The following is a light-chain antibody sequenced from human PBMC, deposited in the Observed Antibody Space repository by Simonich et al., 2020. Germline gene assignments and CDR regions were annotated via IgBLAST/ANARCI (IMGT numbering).Light chain of an antibody. V-gene: IGKV3-15*01. Sequence: EIVMTQSPATLSVSPGARATLSCRASQSVSRNLAWYQQKPGQAPRLLIYGASTRATGIPARVSGSGSGTEFTLTISSLQSEDFAVYYCQQYNNWTPWTFGQGTKVEIK. J-gene: IGKJ1*01. CDR3: QQYNNWTPWT. CDR1: QSVSRN. CDR2: GAS.